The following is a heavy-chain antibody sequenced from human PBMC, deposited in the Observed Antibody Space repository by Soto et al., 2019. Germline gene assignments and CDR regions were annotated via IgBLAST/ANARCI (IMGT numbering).Heavy chain of an antibody. Sequence: SGPTRVNHTQTLTLTCSFSGFSLGTSGVGVGLIRQPPGKALEWLVLLYWNEDKRYSPSLESRLTVTKDTSKNQVVLTMTNVDPVDTATYYCAHRDYYNSSGYAPFDSWGQGTLVTVSS. J-gene: IGHJ4*02. D-gene: IGHD3-22*01. CDR2: LYWNEDK. V-gene: IGHV2-5*01. CDR3: AHRDYYNSSGYAPFDS. CDR1: GFSLGTSGVG.